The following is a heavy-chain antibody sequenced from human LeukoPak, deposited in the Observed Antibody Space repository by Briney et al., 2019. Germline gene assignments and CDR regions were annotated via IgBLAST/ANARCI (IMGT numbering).Heavy chain of an antibody. V-gene: IGHV4-34*01. CDR3: ARRDVRGSGYYFSFSHYFDY. D-gene: IGHD3-22*01. Sequence: SETLSLTCAVYGGSFSGYYWSWIRQPPGKGLEWIGEINHSGSTNYNPSLKSRVTISVDTSKNQFSLKLSTVTAADTAVYYCARRDVRGSGYYFSFSHYFDYWGQGTLVTVSS. CDR2: INHSGST. CDR1: GGSFSGYY. J-gene: IGHJ4*02.